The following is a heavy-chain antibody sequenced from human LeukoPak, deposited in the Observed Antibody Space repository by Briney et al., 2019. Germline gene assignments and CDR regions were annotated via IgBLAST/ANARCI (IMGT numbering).Heavy chain of an antibody. CDR1: GFTFSTFG. V-gene: IGHV3-30*02. Sequence: GGALRLSCAASGFTFSTFGMHWVRQAPGKGLEWLAFIGNDGSNKYYVDSVKGGFTISRDNSKNTLYLQMNTLRAEDTAVYHCAAHQGYCSGGGCGPYWGQGTQVTVSS. CDR2: IGNDGSNK. CDR3: AAHQGYCSGGGCGPY. D-gene: IGHD2-15*01. J-gene: IGHJ4*02.